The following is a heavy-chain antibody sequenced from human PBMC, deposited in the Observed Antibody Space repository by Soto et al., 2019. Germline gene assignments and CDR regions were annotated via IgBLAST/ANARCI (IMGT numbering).Heavy chain of an antibody. CDR2: IYYSGNT. CDR1: GVSISSSC. V-gene: IGHV4-59*01. Sequence: SETLSLTCTVSGVSISSSCWSWIRQPPGEGLEWVGYIYYSGNTNYNPSLKSRVTISVDTSKKQFSLKLTSVTAADTAVYYCARTHFDILTGYYFDYWGQGTPVTVSS. J-gene: IGHJ4*02. D-gene: IGHD3-9*01. CDR3: ARTHFDILTGYYFDY.